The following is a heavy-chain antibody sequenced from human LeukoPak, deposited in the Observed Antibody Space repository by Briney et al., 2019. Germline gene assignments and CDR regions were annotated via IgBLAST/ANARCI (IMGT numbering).Heavy chain of an antibody. V-gene: IGHV4-39*07. CDR1: GDSISSSNCY. CDR2: IYFSGCT. Sequence: SETLSLTCTVSGDSISSSNCYWGWIRQPPGKGLEWIGSIYFSGCTYYNPSLKSRVTISVDTSKNQFSLKLSSMTAADTAVYYCARGFSSSWYWIDPWGQGTLVTVSS. J-gene: IGHJ5*02. D-gene: IGHD6-13*01. CDR3: ARGFSSSWYWIDP.